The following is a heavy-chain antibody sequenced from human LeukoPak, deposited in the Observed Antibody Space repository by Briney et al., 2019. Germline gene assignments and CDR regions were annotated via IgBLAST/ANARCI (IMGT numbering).Heavy chain of an antibody. CDR3: ARVSPSGWSGHYYYYMDV. Sequence: SETVSLTCTVSGGSISSYYWSWIRQPAGKGLEWIGRIYTSGSTNYNPSLKSRVTMSVDTSKNQFSLKLSSVTAADTAVYYCARVSPSGWSGHYYYYMDVWGKGTTVTVSS. V-gene: IGHV4-4*07. D-gene: IGHD6-19*01. J-gene: IGHJ6*03. CDR2: IYTSGST. CDR1: GGSISSYY.